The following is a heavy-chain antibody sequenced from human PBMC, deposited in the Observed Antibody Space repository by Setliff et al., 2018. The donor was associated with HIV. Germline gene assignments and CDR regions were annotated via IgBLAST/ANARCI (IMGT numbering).Heavy chain of an antibody. CDR2: IYHSGIT. J-gene: IGHJ5*02. V-gene: IGHV4-31*03. D-gene: IGHD1-26*01. CDR1: GGSISSGGYY. CDR3: AKEGNSVDNWLDP. Sequence: SETLSLTCTVSGGSISSGGYYWSWIRQHPGKGLEWIGYIYHSGITYYNPSLKSRVTMSLDMSQNQFSLKLSSVTAADTAVYYCAKEGNSVDNWLDPWGPGTLVTVSS.